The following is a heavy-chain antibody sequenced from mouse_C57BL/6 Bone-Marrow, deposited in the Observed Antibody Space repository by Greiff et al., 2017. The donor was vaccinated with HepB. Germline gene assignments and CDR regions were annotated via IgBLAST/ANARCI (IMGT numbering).Heavy chain of an antibody. CDR2: IDPSDSYT. Sequence: QVQLQQPGAELVRPGPSVKLSCKASGYTFTSYWMHWVKQRPGQGLEWIGVIDPSDSYTNYNQKFKGKATLTVDTSSSAAYMQRSSLTSEDSAVYYCARNTDYGWFAYWGQGTLVTVSA. J-gene: IGHJ3*01. D-gene: IGHD2-4*01. V-gene: IGHV1-59*01. CDR1: GYTFTSYW. CDR3: ARNTDYGWFAY.